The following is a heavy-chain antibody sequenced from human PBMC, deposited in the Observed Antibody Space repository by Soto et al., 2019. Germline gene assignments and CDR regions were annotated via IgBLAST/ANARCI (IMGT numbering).Heavy chain of an antibody. CDR1: GFTFSSYA. Sequence: PGGSLRLSCAASGFTFSSYAMSWVRQAPGKGLEWVSAISGSGARTYYADSVKGRFTISRDNSKNTLYLQMNSLRAEDTAIYYCSRAGGGPPIFGVVNNWFDPWGPGTLVTVSS. V-gene: IGHV3-23*01. D-gene: IGHD3-3*01. CDR3: SRAGGGPPIFGVVNNWFDP. J-gene: IGHJ5*02. CDR2: ISGSGART.